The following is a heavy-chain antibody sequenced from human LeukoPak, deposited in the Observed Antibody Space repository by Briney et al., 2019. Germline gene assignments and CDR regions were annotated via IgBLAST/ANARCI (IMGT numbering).Heavy chain of an antibody. Sequence: ASVKVSCKASGYTFTSYDINWVRQATGQGLEWIGWMNPNSGNTGYAQKFQGRVTMTRNTSISTAYMELSSLRSEDTAVYYCARGDYGDYHDAFDIWGQGTMVTVSS. CDR1: GYTFTSYD. CDR2: MNPNSGNT. J-gene: IGHJ3*02. V-gene: IGHV1-8*01. D-gene: IGHD4-17*01. CDR3: ARGDYGDYHDAFDI.